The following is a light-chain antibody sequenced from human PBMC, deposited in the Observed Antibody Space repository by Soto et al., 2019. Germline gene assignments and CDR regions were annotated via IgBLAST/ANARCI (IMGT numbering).Light chain of an antibody. Sequence: DIQMTQSPSSLSASVGDRVTITCRASQTISNYLNWYQQRPGRAPKLLIYATSTLQSGVPSRFSGSGSGTYFTLTISRLQPEDSSTYYCQQTYSTPYTFGQGTKLEIK. J-gene: IGKJ2*01. V-gene: IGKV1-39*01. CDR1: QTISNY. CDR2: ATS. CDR3: QQTYSTPYT.